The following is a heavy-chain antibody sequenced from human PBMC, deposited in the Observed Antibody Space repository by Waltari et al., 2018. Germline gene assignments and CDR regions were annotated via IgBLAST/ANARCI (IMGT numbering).Heavy chain of an antibody. CDR2: INAGNGNT. D-gene: IGHD3-22*01. CDR1: GYTFTSYA. Sequence: QVQLVQSGAEVKKPGASVKVSCKASGYTFTSYAMHWVRQAPGQRLEWMGWINAGNGNTKYSQKFQGRVTITRDTSASTAYMELSSLRSEDTAVYYCARDFYGEYYYDSSGDPVYWGQGTLVTVSS. CDR3: ARDFYGEYYYDSSGDPVY. V-gene: IGHV1-3*01. J-gene: IGHJ4*02.